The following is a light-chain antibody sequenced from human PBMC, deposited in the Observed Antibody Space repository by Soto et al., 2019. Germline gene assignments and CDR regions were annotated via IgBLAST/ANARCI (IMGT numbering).Light chain of an antibody. CDR1: QSVSSY. J-gene: IGKJ5*01. CDR2: DAS. Sequence: IVLTQAPATLSLSPGESAPLSCIASQSVSSYLAWYQQKPGQAPRLLIYDASNRATGIPARFSGSGSGTDFTLTISSLEPEDFAVYYCQQRSNWPPITFGQGTRLEIK. V-gene: IGKV3-11*01. CDR3: QQRSNWPPIT.